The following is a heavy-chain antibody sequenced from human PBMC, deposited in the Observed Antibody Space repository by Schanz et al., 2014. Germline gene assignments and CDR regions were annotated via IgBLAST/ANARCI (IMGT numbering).Heavy chain of an antibody. Sequence: EVRLVESGGGLAEPGGSLSLSCSGSGFTLSEVYMSWVRRAPGKGLAWVGRIENNANGATTDYAAPVKGRFTVSRDYSRNTLYLQMNTLRTDDTALYCCTTFNNRDALYIWGQGTMVSVSS. CDR1: GFTLSEVY. CDR2: IENNANGATT. D-gene: IGHD1-20*01. J-gene: IGHJ3*02. V-gene: IGHV3-15*04. CDR3: TTFNNRDALYI.